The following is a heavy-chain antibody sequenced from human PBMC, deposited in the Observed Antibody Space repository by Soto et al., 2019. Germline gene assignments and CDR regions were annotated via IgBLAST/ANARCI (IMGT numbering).Heavy chain of an antibody. D-gene: IGHD2-2*01. Sequence: EVQLVESGGGLVQPGGSLRLSCAASGFTFSTYSMNWVRQAPGKGLEWVSYISSSSSTIYYAYSVKGRFTISRDNAKNSLYLEMNSLRDEDTAVYCCARDRSDKAAMDYWGQGTLVTVSS. CDR1: GFTFSTYS. CDR3: ARDRSDKAAMDY. V-gene: IGHV3-48*02. J-gene: IGHJ4*02. CDR2: ISSSSSTI.